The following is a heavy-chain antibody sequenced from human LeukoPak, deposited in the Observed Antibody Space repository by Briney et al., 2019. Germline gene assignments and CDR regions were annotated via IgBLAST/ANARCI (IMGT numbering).Heavy chain of an antibody. J-gene: IGHJ5*02. Sequence: GESLKISCKGSGYSFTNFWIAWVRQMPGKGLEWMGIIYPDDSRTEYSPSFQGQVTMSADKSMSTAYLQWSSLKASDTAMYYCARFSGRLLADNWFDPWGQGTLVTVSS. D-gene: IGHD1-26*01. CDR3: ARFSGRLLADNWFDP. V-gene: IGHV5-51*01. CDR2: IYPDDSRT. CDR1: GYSFTNFW.